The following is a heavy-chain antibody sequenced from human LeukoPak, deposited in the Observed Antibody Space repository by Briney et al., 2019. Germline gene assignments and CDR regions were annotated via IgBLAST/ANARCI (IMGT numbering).Heavy chain of an antibody. CDR2: ISTTGSSI. CDR3: ARDTASSGWSDAFDI. CDR1: GFTFSSYE. V-gene: IGHV3-48*03. J-gene: IGHJ3*02. D-gene: IGHD6-19*01. Sequence: GGSLRLSCAASGFTFSSYEMNWVRQAPGKGLEWVSYISTTGSSIYYADSVKGRFTISRDNVKNLLYLQMNSLRAEDTAVYYCARDTASSGWSDAFDIWGQGTMVTVSS.